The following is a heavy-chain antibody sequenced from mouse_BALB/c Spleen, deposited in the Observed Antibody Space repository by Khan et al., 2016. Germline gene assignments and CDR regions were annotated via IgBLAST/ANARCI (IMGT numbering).Heavy chain of an antibody. CDR3: ASSTQAFYAMDY. CDR1: GYSFTSYY. D-gene: IGHD3-2*02. Sequence: SGPELMKPGASVKISCKASGYSFTSYYMHWVKQSHGKSLEWIGYIDPFNGGTSYNQKFKGKATLTVDKSSSTAYMHLSSLTSEDSAVYYWASSTQAFYAMDYWGQGTSVTVSS. V-gene: IGHV1S135*01. J-gene: IGHJ4*01. CDR2: IDPFNGGT.